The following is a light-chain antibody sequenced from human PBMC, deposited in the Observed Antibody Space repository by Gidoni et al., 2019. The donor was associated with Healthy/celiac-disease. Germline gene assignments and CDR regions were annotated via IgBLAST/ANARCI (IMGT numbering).Light chain of an antibody. V-gene: IGKV3-11*01. CDR3: QQRSNWPPWT. J-gene: IGKJ1*01. Sequence: VFTQSPATLSFSPGERATLSCRASQSVSSYLACYQQKPGQAPRLLIYDASNRATGIPARFSGSGSGTDFTLTISSLEPEDFAVYYCQQRSNWPPWTFGQGTKVEIK. CDR2: DAS. CDR1: QSVSSY.